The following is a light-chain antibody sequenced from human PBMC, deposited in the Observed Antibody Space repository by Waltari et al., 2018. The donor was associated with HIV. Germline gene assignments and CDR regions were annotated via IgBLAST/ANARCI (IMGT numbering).Light chain of an antibody. J-gene: IGKJ4*01. V-gene: IGKV1-12*01. Sequence: DIQMAQSPSNVSAFVGGTVTITCRASQCISTSLAWYQFKLGRAPKLLIYSAFRLETGVASRFGGSGSGTEFTLTITSLQPEDFATYYCQQADSFPHTFGGGTRVAMK. CDR2: SAF. CDR3: QQADSFPHT. CDR1: QCISTS.